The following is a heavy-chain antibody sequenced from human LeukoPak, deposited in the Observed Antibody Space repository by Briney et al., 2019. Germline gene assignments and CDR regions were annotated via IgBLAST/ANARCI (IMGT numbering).Heavy chain of an antibody. Sequence: SQALSLTCTVSGGSISSGSYYWSWIRQPAGKGLEWIGRIYTSGSTYYNPSLKSRVTISVDTSKNQFSLKLSSVTAADTAVYYCARDWGFGFGEFRFDYWGQGTLVTVSS. CDR3: ARDWGFGFGEFRFDY. J-gene: IGHJ4*02. CDR2: IYTSGST. CDR1: GGSISSGSYY. V-gene: IGHV4-61*02. D-gene: IGHD3-10*01.